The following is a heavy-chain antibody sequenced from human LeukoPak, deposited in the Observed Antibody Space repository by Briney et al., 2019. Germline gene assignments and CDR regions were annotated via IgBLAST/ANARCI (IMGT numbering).Heavy chain of an antibody. V-gene: IGHV4-34*01. Sequence: SETLSLTCAVYGGSFSGYYWSWIRQPPGKGLEWIGEINHSGSTNYNPSLKSRVTISVDTSKNQFSLKLSSVAAADTAVYYCASIGGGYSYGFWGQGTLVTVSS. D-gene: IGHD5-18*01. CDR2: INHSGST. CDR3: ASIGGGYSYGF. CDR1: GGSFSGYY. J-gene: IGHJ4*02.